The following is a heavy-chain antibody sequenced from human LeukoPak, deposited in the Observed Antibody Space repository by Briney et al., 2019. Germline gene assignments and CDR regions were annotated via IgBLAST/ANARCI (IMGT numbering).Heavy chain of an antibody. CDR3: ARDSSSSWYGQPNFDY. CDR2: ISSSSSYI. J-gene: IGHJ4*02. V-gene: IGHV3-21*01. D-gene: IGHD6-13*01. Sequence: GGSLRLSCAASRFTFSSYSMNWVRQAPGKGLEWVSSISSSSSYIYYADSVKGRFTFSRDNAKNSLYLQMNSLRAEDTAVYYCARDSSSSWYGQPNFDYWGQGTLVTVSS. CDR1: RFTFSSYS.